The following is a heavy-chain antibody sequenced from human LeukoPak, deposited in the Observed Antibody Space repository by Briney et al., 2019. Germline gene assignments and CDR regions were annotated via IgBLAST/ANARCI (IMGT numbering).Heavy chain of an antibody. CDR3: ARGVGIVVVTAILDY. J-gene: IGHJ4*02. D-gene: IGHD2-21*02. V-gene: IGHV1-46*01. Sequence: ASVKVSCKASGYTFTSYYMHWVRQPPGQGLEWMGIINPSGGSTSYAQKFQGRVTMTRDMSTSTVYMELSSLRSEDTAVYYCARGVGIVVVTAILDYWGQGTLVTVSS. CDR2: INPSGGST. CDR1: GYTFTSYY.